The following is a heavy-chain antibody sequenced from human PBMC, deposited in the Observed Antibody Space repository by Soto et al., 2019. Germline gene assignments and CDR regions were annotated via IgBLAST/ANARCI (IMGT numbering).Heavy chain of an antibody. J-gene: IGHJ4*02. CDR3: ARGRGIVATINRSLLFDY. V-gene: IGHV4-31*03. CDR2: IYYSGST. CDR1: GGSISSGGYY. D-gene: IGHD5-12*01. Sequence: QVQLPESGPGLVKPSQSLSLTCTVSGGSISSGGYYWSWIRQHPGKGLEWIGYIYYSGSTYYNPSLKSRVTISVDTSKNQFSLKLSSVTAADTAVYYCARGRGIVATINRSLLFDYWGQGTLVTVSS.